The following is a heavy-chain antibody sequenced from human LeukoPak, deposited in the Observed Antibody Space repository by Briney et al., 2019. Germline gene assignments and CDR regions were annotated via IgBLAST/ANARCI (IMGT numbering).Heavy chain of an antibody. J-gene: IGHJ6*02. D-gene: IGHD5-18*01. CDR3: AKVDTALVQYYYYGMDV. Sequence: VGSLRLSCAASGFTFSSYGMHWGRQAPGKGLEWVAFIRYDGSNKYYADSVKGRFTISRDNSKNTLYLQMNSLRAEDTAVYYCAKVDTALVQYYYYGMDVWGQGTTVTVSS. CDR2: IRYDGSNK. V-gene: IGHV3-30*02. CDR1: GFTFSSYG.